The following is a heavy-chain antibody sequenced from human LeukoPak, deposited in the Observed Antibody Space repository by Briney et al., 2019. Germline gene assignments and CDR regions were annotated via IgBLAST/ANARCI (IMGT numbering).Heavy chain of an antibody. D-gene: IGHD3-3*02. V-gene: IGHV3-7*01. J-gene: IGHJ4*01. CDR3: ARATPGVIFNYFDY. CDR1: GLTFANLY. CDR2: IDEHGEGK. Sequence: GGSLRLSCTASGLTFANLYMSWDRQAPGKGMEWVANIDEHGEGKHYEDSVKGRFTISRDNTKNSLYLDMTYLRAEDTATYFCARATPGVIFNYFDYWGQGTLVPVSS.